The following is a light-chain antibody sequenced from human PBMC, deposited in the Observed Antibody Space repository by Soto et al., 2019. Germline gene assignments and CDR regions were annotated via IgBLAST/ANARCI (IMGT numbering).Light chain of an antibody. Sequence: DIQMTQYPSTLSASVGDRVTITCRASQSISSWLAWYQQKPGKAPKLLIYDASSLESGVPSRFSGSGSGTEFTLTISSLQPDDFATYYCQQYNSYSLYTFGQGTKLEIK. CDR1: QSISSW. J-gene: IGKJ2*01. V-gene: IGKV1-5*01. CDR3: QQYNSYSLYT. CDR2: DAS.